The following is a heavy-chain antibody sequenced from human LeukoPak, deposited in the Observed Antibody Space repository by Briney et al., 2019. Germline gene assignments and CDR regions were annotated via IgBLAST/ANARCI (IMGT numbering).Heavy chain of an antibody. Sequence: KPSETLSLTCTVSGGSISSSSYYWGWIRQPPGKGLEWIGSIYYSGSTYYNPSLKSRVTISVDTSKNQFSLKLSSVTAADTAVYYCARDFDYMGKGWFDPWGQGTLVTVSS. J-gene: IGHJ5*02. CDR3: ARDFDYMGKGWFDP. CDR1: GGSISSSSYY. CDR2: IYYSGST. D-gene: IGHD4-11*01. V-gene: IGHV4-39*07.